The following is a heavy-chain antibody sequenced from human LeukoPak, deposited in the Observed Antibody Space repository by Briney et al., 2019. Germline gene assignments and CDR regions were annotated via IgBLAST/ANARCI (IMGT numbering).Heavy chain of an antibody. CDR1: GGSISSYY. V-gene: IGHV4-59*01. Sequence: PSETLSLTCTVSGGSISSYYWSWLRQPPGKGLEWIGYIYYSGSTNYNPSLKSRVTISVDTSKNQFSLKLSSVTAADTAVYYCAREKRQLAHFDYWGQGTLVTVSS. D-gene: IGHD6-13*01. J-gene: IGHJ4*02. CDR2: IYYSGST. CDR3: AREKRQLAHFDY.